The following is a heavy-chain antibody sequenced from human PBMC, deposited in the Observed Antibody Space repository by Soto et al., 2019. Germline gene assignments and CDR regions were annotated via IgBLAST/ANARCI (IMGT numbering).Heavy chain of an antibody. J-gene: IGHJ4*02. CDR1: XGTFSSYA. D-gene: IGHD5-12*01. Sequence: VQSGAEVKKPGSSVKVSCXXXXGTFSSYAISWXXXXXXXXXXXXGXIIPIFGTANYAQKFQGRVTITADESTSTAYMELSSLRSEDTAVYYCARDIRHSGYSSRGFDYWGQGTLVTVSS. CDR2: IIPIFGTA. CDR3: ARDIRHSGYSSRGFDY. V-gene: IGHV1-69*01.